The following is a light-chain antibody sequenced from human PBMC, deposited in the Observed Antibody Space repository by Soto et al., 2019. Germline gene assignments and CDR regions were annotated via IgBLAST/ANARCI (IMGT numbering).Light chain of an antibody. Sequence: LTQPASVSGSPGQSITISCTGTSSDVGGYNYVSWYQQHPGKAPKLMIYEVSNRPSGVSNRFSGSKSGNTASLTISGLQAEDEADYYCSSYTSSSTLPFGTGTKVTVL. CDR2: EVS. V-gene: IGLV2-14*01. CDR3: SSYTSSSTLP. CDR1: SSDVGGYNY. J-gene: IGLJ1*01.